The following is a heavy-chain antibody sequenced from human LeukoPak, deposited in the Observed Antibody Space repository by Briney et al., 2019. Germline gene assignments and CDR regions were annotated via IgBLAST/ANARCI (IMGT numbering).Heavy chain of an antibody. CDR2: ISSGGNTI. CDR1: GFTFSIYT. D-gene: IGHD4-23*01. Sequence: GGSLRLSCAASGFTFSIYTMNWVRQAPGKGLEWVSYISSGGNTIYYADSVKGRFTISRDNAKNSLYLQMNSLRAEATAVYYCATSPLGRWLFDYWGQGTLVTVSS. V-gene: IGHV3-48*04. J-gene: IGHJ4*02. CDR3: ATSPLGRWLFDY.